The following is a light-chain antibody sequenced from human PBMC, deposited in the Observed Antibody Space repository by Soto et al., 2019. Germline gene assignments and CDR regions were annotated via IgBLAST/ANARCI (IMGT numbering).Light chain of an antibody. J-gene: IGKJ1*01. V-gene: IGKV3-20*01. Sequence: EIVLTQSPGTLSLSPGERAALSCRASQSINRSYLAWYRHKPGQPPRLLIYGASTRATGIPDRFSGSGSGTDFTLTISRLEPEDLAVYYCQQYGNVPRTFGQGTKV. CDR1: QSINRSY. CDR3: QQYGNVPRT. CDR2: GAS.